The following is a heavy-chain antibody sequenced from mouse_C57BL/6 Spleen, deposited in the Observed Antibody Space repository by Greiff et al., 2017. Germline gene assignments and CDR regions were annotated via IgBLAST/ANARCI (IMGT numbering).Heavy chain of an antibody. V-gene: IGHV1-64*01. D-gene: IGHD1-1*01. J-gene: IGHJ3*01. CDR2: IHPNSGST. Sequence: QVQLQQSGAELVKPGASVKLSCKASGYTFTSYWMHWVKQRPGQGLEWIGMIHPNSGSTNYNEKFKSKATLTVDKSSSTAYMQLSSLTSEDSAVYYCARLGITTFAYWGKGTLVTVSA. CDR3: ARLGITTFAY. CDR1: GYTFTSYW.